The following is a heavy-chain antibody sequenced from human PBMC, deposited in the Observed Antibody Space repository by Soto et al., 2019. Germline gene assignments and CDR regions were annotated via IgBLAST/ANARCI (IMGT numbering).Heavy chain of an antibody. CDR2: IYYIGAY. D-gene: IGHD1-7*01. J-gene: IGHJ5*02. Sequence: SETLSLTCSVSGASVSSYYWSWVRQPPGKGLEWIGYIYYIGAYNYNPSLKSRVTISVDTSKNQFSLKLTSVTAADTAVYYCARTPETRDWLDPWGQGTLVTVS. CDR1: GASVSSYY. V-gene: IGHV4-59*02. CDR3: ARTPETRDWLDP.